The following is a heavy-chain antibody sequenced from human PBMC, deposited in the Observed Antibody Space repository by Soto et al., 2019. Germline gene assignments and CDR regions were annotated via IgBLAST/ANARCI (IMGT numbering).Heavy chain of an antibody. J-gene: IGHJ4*01. CDR1: GDSVSSNSAG. V-gene: IGHV6-1*01. Sequence: WQTLSLTCAITGDSVSSNSAGWSWVRQSPSRGLEWLGRTYYRSKWYYEYAVSVRGRITINPDTSKNQYSLQLNSVTPEDTAVYFCARGEQYSGRIFDYWGQGTLVTVS. D-gene: IGHD1-26*01. CDR2: TYYRSKWYY. CDR3: ARGEQYSGRIFDY.